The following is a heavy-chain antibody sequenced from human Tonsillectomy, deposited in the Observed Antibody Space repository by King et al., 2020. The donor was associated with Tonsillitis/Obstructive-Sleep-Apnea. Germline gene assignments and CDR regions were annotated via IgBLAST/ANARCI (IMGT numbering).Heavy chain of an antibody. CDR2: ISYDGSNK. D-gene: IGHD3-3*01. J-gene: IGHJ6*02. CDR1: GFTFSSYA. Sequence: VQLVESGGGVVQPGRSLRLSCAASGFTFSSYAMHWVRQAPGKGLEWVAVISYDGSNKYYADSVKGRFTISRDNSKNTLYLLMNSLRAEDTAVYYCARDFPSYYDFWSGYQNYYYYYGMDVWGQGTTVTVSS. CDR3: ARDFPSYYDFWSGYQNYYYYYGMDV. V-gene: IGHV3-30*04.